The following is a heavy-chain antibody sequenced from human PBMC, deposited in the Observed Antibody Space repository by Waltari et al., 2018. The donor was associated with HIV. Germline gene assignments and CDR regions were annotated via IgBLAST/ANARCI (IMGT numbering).Heavy chain of an antibody. CDR1: GYTFTSYD. J-gene: IGHJ4*02. CDR2: MNPNSGNT. V-gene: IGHV1-8*01. Sequence: QVQLVQSGAEVKKPGDSVKVSCKASGYTFTSYDINWVRQATGQGLEWLGWMNPNSGNTGYAQRFQGRVTMTRNTSISTAYMELSSLRSEDTAVYFCARGPQDYPKYYFDYWGQGTLVTVSS. D-gene: IGHD4-17*01. CDR3: ARGPQDYPKYYFDY.